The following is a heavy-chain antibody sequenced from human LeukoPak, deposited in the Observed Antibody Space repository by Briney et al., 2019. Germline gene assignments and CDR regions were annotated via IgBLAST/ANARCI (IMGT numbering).Heavy chain of an antibody. D-gene: IGHD3-22*01. J-gene: IGHJ3*02. CDR1: GGCTSSGGYS. CDR3: ARAPPHYYDSSGYRGGDAFDI. CDR2: IYHSGST. V-gene: IGHV4-30-2*01. Sequence: SETLSLTCAVSGGCTSSGGYSWSWIRQPPGKGLEWIGYIYHSGSTYYNPSLKSRVTISVDRSKNQFSLKLSSVTAADTAVYYCARAPPHYYDSSGYRGGDAFDIWGQGTMVTVSS.